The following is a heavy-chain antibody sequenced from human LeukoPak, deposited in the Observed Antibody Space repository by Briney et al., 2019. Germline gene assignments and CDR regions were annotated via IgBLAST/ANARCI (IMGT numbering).Heavy chain of an antibody. CDR3: VRHGPSYYDFWSGHFDI. CDR1: GESFRGYY. D-gene: IGHD3-3*01. J-gene: IGHJ3*02. Sequence: PSETLSLTCAVYGESFRGYYWSWIRQPPGKGLEWIGEINHSGSTNYNPSLKSRVTISVDTSKNQFSLKLSSVTAADTAVYYCVRHGPSYYDFWSGHFDIWGQGTMVTVSS. CDR2: INHSGST. V-gene: IGHV4-34*01.